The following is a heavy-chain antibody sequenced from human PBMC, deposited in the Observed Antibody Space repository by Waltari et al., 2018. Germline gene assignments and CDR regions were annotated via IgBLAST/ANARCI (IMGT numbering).Heavy chain of an antibody. V-gene: IGHV3-74*01. D-gene: IGHD3-16*01. CDR1: GFPLSGYW. Sequence: EVQLVESGGGLVQPGGSLRSSCIASGFPLSGYWMHWVRQAPGKGLVWVSRVKYDGTETTYADSVKGRFTSSRDNARNTLYLQMNSLRAEDTAVYYCARSDYTDFWGLGTLVTVSS. CDR3: ARSDYTDF. CDR2: VKYDGTET. J-gene: IGHJ4*02.